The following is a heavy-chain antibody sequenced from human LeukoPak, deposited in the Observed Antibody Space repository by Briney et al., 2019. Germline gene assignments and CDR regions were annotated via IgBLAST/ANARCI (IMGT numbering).Heavy chain of an antibody. J-gene: IGHJ6*03. Sequence: ASVKVSCKASGYTFTSYGISWVRLAPGQGLEWMGWISAYNGNTNYAQKLQGRVTMTTDTSTSTAYMELRSLRSDDTAVYYCARDAIAVAGRAPQGYYYYMDVWGKGTTVTVSS. D-gene: IGHD6-19*01. CDR1: GYTFTSYG. CDR3: ARDAIAVAGRAPQGYYYYMDV. CDR2: ISAYNGNT. V-gene: IGHV1-18*01.